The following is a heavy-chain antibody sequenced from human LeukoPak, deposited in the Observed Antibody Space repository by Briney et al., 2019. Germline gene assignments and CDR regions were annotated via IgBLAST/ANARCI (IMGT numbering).Heavy chain of an antibody. V-gene: IGHV1-46*01. J-gene: IGHJ4*02. D-gene: IGHD6-19*01. CDR3: ARAWVSSGWSEPDY. CDR2: INPSGGST. Sequence: ASVKVSCKASGGTFSSYAISLVRQAPGQGLEWMGIINPSGGSTSYAQKFQGRVTMTRDTSTSTVYMELSSLRSEDTAVYYCARAWVSSGWSEPDYWGQGTLVTVSS. CDR1: GGTFSSYA.